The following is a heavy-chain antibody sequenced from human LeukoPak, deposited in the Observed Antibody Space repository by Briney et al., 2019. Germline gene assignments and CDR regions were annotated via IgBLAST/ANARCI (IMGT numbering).Heavy chain of an antibody. Sequence: GASVKVSCKASGYTFIDYYIHWVRQAPGLGLEWMGWIDPDSGATTHAQKFQGRVTLTRDTSISTAYMELSTLRSNDTAVYYCARDKPGYSSYYDYWGQGTLVTVSS. CDR1: GYTFIDYY. CDR3: ARDKPGYSSYYDY. D-gene: IGHD6-19*01. J-gene: IGHJ4*02. CDR2: IDPDSGAT. V-gene: IGHV1-2*02.